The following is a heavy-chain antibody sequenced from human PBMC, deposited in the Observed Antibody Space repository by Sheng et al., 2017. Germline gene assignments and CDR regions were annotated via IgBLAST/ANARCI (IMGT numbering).Heavy chain of an antibody. CDR2: ISYDGSNK. CDR3: AKDRGDKWVTTYGMDV. V-gene: IGHV3-30*04. D-gene: IGHD4-4*01. CDR1: GFTFSNYA. Sequence: QVQLVESGGGVVQPGRSLRLSCAASGFTFSNYAIHWVRQAPGKGLEWVAVISYDGSNKYYADSVKGRFTISRDNSKNTLYVQMNSLRAEDTAVFYCAKDRGDKWVTTYGMDVVGTEGTTVHRLL. J-gene: IGHJ6*01.